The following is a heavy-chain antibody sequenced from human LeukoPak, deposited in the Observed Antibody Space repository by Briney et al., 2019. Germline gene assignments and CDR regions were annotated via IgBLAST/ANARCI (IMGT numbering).Heavy chain of an antibody. Sequence: PSETLSLTCAVSGDSICSSNWRSWVRQPPGKGLGWIGEFYHSGSTNYNPYLKSRVTISVDKSKNQFSLKPSSVTAADTAVYYCARVVGSYYDSSGYHYAFDIWGQGTMVTVSS. V-gene: IGHV4-4*02. CDR1: GDSICSSNW. CDR2: FYHSGST. J-gene: IGHJ3*02. D-gene: IGHD3-22*01. CDR3: ARVVGSYYDSSGYHYAFDI.